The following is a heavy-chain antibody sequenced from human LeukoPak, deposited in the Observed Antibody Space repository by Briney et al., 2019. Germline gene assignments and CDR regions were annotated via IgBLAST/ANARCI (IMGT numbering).Heavy chain of an antibody. CDR1: GGSISSSNW. J-gene: IGHJ6*03. V-gene: IGHV4-4*02. Sequence: TSGTLSLTCAVSGGSISSSNWWSWVRQPPGKGLEWIGYIYYSGSTNYNPSLKSRVTISVDTSKNQFSLKLSSVTAADTAVYYCARGVRGVDYYYYYMDVWGKGTTVTISS. CDR2: IYYSGST. D-gene: IGHD3-10*01. CDR3: ARGVRGVDYYYYYMDV.